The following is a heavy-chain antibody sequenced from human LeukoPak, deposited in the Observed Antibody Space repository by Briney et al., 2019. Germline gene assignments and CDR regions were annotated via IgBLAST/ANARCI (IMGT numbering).Heavy chain of an antibody. Sequence: GGSLRLSCAASGFTFSTYAMSWVRQAPGKGLEWVSAISGRGVSTSYADSVRGRFTISRDNSKNTLYLQMNSLRAEDTAVYYCAKSVTAAGTYAFDIWGQGTVVTVSS. CDR2: ISGRGVST. CDR1: GFTFSTYA. V-gene: IGHV3-23*01. J-gene: IGHJ3*02. CDR3: AKSVTAAGTYAFDI. D-gene: IGHD6-13*01.